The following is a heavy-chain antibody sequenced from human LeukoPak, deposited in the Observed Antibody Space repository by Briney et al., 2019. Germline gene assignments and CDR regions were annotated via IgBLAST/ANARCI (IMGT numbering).Heavy chain of an antibody. J-gene: IGHJ3*02. CDR3: ARLEGYGGLDDPFDI. V-gene: IGHV3-66*04. CDR2: NYRGGTS. Sequence: GGSLRLSCSPSGFSVSNNWITWVRQAPGKGLEWVSVNYRGGTSYYADSVKGRFTISRDISRNTMYLQMNRLRVEDTAVYFCARLEGYGGLDDPFDIRGQGTVVTVSS. D-gene: IGHD4-23*01. CDR1: GFSVSNNW.